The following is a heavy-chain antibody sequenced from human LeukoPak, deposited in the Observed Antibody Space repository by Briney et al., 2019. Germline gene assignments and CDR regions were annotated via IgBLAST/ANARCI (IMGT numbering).Heavy chain of an antibody. CDR2: IWYDGSNK. CDR1: GFTFSSYG. Sequence: PGRSLRLPCAASGFTFSSYGMHWVRQAPGKGLEWVAVIWYDGSNKYYADSVKGRFTISRDNSKNTLYLQMNSLRAEDTAVYYCARDERVTTSNYYYYYMDVWGKGTTVTVSS. D-gene: IGHD4-17*01. J-gene: IGHJ6*03. CDR3: ARDERVTTSNYYYYYMDV. V-gene: IGHV3-33*01.